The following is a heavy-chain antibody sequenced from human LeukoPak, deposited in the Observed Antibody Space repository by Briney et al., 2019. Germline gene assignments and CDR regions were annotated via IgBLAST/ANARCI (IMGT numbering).Heavy chain of an antibody. CDR3: ARERVEDGYAFDI. Sequence: PGRSLRLSCAASGFTFSRYGFHWVRQAPGKGLEWVSYISTSGNTIYYADSVKGRFTISRDSPKNSLYLQMNSLRAEDTAVYYCARERVEDGYAFDIWGQGTMVTVSS. CDR1: GFTFSRYG. V-gene: IGHV3-48*03. D-gene: IGHD5-24*01. CDR2: ISTSGNTI. J-gene: IGHJ3*02.